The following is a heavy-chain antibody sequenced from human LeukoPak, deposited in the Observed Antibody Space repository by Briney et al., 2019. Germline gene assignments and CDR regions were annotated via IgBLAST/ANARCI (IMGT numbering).Heavy chain of an antibody. Sequence: ASVKVSCKASGGTFSSYAISWVRQAPGQGLEWMGRIIPILGIANYAQKFQGRVTITADKSTSTAYMELSSLRSEDTAVYYCASTKVGATEDYYYGMDVWGQGTTVTVTS. V-gene: IGHV1-69*04. CDR2: IIPILGIA. CDR1: GGTFSSYA. CDR3: ASTKVGATEDYYYGMDV. J-gene: IGHJ6*02. D-gene: IGHD1-26*01.